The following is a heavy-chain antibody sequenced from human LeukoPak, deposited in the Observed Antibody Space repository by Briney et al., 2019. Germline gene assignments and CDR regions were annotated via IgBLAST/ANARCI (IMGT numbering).Heavy chain of an antibody. V-gene: IGHV1-2*06. CDR3: ARGPRVLRFLEWLLTFDY. D-gene: IGHD3-3*01. CDR2: INPNSGGT. Sequence: ASVKVSCKASGHTFTGYYMHWVRQAPGQGLEWMGRINPNSGGTNYAQKFQGRVTMTRDTSISTAYMELSRLRSDDTAVYYCARGPRVLRFLEWLLTFDYWGQGTLVTVSS. CDR1: GHTFTGYY. J-gene: IGHJ4*02.